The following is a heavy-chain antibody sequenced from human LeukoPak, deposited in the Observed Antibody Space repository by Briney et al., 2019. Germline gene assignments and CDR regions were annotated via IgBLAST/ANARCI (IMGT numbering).Heavy chain of an antibody. CDR1: GGSISSSSYY. CDR2: IYYSGST. D-gene: IGHD6-13*01. Sequence: SETLSLTCTVSGGSISSSSYYWGWIRQPPGKGLEWIGSIYYSGSTYYNPSLKSRVSISIDTSKNQFSLNLSSVTAADTAVYYCASRAAGAFDYWGQGTLVTVSS. V-gene: IGHV4-39*01. J-gene: IGHJ4*02. CDR3: ASRAAGAFDY.